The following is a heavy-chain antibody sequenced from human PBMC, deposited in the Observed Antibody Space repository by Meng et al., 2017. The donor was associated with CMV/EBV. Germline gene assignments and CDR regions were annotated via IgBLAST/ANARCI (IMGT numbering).Heavy chain of an antibody. CDR2: IIPIFGTA. J-gene: IGHJ4*02. V-gene: IGHV1-69*05. Sequence: SVKVSCKASGGTFSSYAISWVRQAPGQGLEWMGGIIPIFGTANYAQKFQGRVTITTDESTSTAYMELSSLRSEDTAVYYCARDGVVGAYFDHWGQGTLVTVSS. CDR1: GGTFSSYA. CDR3: ARDGVVGAYFDH. D-gene: IGHD1-26*01.